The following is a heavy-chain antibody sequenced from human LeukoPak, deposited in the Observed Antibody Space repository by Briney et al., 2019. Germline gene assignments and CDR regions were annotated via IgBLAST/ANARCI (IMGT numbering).Heavy chain of an antibody. D-gene: IGHD6-13*01. CDR3: AKSRSGIAAAGTNY. V-gene: IGHV3-23*01. Sequence: QPGGSLRLSCAASGFTFSSYAMSWVRQAPGKGLEWVSAISGSGGSIYYADSVKGRFTISRDNSKNTLYLQMNSLRAEDTAVYYCAKSRSGIAAAGTNYWGQGTLVTVSS. CDR2: ISGSGGSI. CDR1: GFTFSSYA. J-gene: IGHJ4*02.